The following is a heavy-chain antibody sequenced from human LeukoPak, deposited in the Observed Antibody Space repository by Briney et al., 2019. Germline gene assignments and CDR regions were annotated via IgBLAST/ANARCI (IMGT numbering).Heavy chain of an antibody. CDR2: IFPADSDT. V-gene: IGHV5-51*01. CDR1: GYTFTNYW. J-gene: IGHJ4*02. D-gene: IGHD6-13*01. CDR3: ARRAAGLDY. Sequence: LGESLKISCEASGYTFTNYWIGWVPQMPGKGLEWLGIIFPADSDTRYSPSFQGQVTIFADKSINTAYLQWNSLKASDTAIYYCARRAAGLDYWGPGTLVTVSS.